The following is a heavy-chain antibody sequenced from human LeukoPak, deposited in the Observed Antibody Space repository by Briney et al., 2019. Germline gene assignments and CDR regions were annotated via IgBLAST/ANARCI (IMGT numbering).Heavy chain of an antibody. CDR3: ARFNYYDSSGYYSFAY. Sequence: SETLSLTCAVYGGSFSGYYWSWIRQPPGKGLEWIGEINHSGSTNYNPSLKSRVTISVDTSKNQFSLKLSSVTAADTAVYYCARFNYYDSSGYYSFAYWGQGTLVTVSS. CDR1: GGSFSGYY. D-gene: IGHD3-22*01. CDR2: INHSGST. J-gene: IGHJ4*02. V-gene: IGHV4-34*01.